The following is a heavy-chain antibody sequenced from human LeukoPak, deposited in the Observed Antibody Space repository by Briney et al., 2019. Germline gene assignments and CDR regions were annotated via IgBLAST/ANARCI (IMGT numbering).Heavy chain of an antibody. CDR2: VYYSGTT. D-gene: IGHD5-24*01. Sequence: SETLSLTCNVSGPSLSRTYKYWGWIRQPPGQGLEGIGSVYYSGTTYYNPSLKSRVTVSVDTSKNKFSLRLSSVTGADTAVYNCARSSAGDGRTHNWFDPWGQGTLVTVSS. CDR3: ARSSAGDGRTHNWFDP. CDR1: GPSLSRTYKY. J-gene: IGHJ5*02. V-gene: IGHV4-39*01.